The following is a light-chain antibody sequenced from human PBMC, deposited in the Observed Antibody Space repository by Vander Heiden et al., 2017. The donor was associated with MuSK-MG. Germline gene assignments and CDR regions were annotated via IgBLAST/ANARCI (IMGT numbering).Light chain of an antibody. CDR2: AAS. J-gene: IGKJ3*01. Sequence: STGDRVTITCRASQGISSYLAWYQQKPGKAPKLLIYAASTLQSGVPSRFSGSGSGTDFTLTISCLQSEDFATYYCQQYYSYPFTFGHGTKVDIK. V-gene: IGKV1-8*01. CDR1: QGISSY. CDR3: QQYYSYPFT.